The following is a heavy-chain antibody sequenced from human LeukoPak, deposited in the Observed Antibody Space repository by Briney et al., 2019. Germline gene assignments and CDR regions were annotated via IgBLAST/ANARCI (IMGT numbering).Heavy chain of an antibody. CDR2: ISGDSSTT. CDR1: GFTFGDYS. J-gene: IGHJ4*02. Sequence: GGSLRVSCVASGFTFGDYSMNWVRQAPGKGLEWVSYISGDSSTTYYADSVKGRFTISRDNSKNTLYLQMNSLRAEDTAVYYCAKHSSIAARGVLDYWGQGTLVTVSS. V-gene: IGHV3-23*01. CDR3: AKHSSIAARGVLDY. D-gene: IGHD6-6*01.